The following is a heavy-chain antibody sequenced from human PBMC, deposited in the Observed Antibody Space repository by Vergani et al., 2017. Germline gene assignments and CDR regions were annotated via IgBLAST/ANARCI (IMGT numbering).Heavy chain of an antibody. J-gene: IGHJ4*02. Sequence: QVQLVESGGGVVQRGVSLRLSCATSGFTLSNYDMQWIRQGPGKGLEFVAFIQFDGSNQYYADSVKGRFTLSRDFSKNTLYLQMNSLRTDDTATYYCAKHFRGWGIDYWGQGTQVIVSS. CDR2: IQFDGSNQ. V-gene: IGHV3-30*02. CDR3: AKHFRGWGIDY. CDR1: GFTLSNYD. D-gene: IGHD3-16*01.